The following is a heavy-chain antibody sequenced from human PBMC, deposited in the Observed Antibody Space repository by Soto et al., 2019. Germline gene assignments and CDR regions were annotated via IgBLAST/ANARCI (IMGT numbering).Heavy chain of an antibody. J-gene: IGHJ3*01. CDR1: VFTSSG. CDR3: AREGIIGLFAAYDL. D-gene: IGHD3-3*01. V-gene: IGHV1-18*04. CDR2: ISTHNGNT. Sequence: QDKLVQSGAEVKKPGASVKVSCKASVFTSSGISWVRQAPGQRLEWMGWISTHNGNTIYAQKFQGRVIMTMDTSTTTVYMELRSLRPDDTAVYLCAREGIIGLFAAYDLWGQGTMVTVSS.